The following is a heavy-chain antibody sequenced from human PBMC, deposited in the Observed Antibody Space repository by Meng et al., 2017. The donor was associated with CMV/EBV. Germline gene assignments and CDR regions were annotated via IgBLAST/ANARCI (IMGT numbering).Heavy chain of an antibody. J-gene: IGHJ4*02. D-gene: IGHD6-13*01. CDR3: ASGGSRWFVPFGY. CDR1: GFTFSNYA. CDR2: IYNGGNNK. Sequence: SCAASGFTFSNYAMSWVRQAPGKGLEWVSVIYNGGNNKYYADSVKGRFTISRDDSKNTLYLQMDSLRAEDTAVYYCASGGSRWFVPFGYWGQGTLVTVSS. V-gene: IGHV3-23*03.